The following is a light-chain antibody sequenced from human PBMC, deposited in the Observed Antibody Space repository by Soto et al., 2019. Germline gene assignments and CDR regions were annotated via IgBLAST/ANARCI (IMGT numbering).Light chain of an antibody. CDR3: QQYYSNPRT. CDR2: WAS. Sequence: DIVMTQSPDSLAVSLGERATINCKSSQSVLYKSNNKNYLAWYQQKPGQPPKLLIYWASTRESGVPDRFSGSGCGTEFTLTISSLQAEDVAVYYCQQYYSNPRTFGQGTKVEIK. J-gene: IGKJ1*01. CDR1: QSVLYKSNNKNY. V-gene: IGKV4-1*01.